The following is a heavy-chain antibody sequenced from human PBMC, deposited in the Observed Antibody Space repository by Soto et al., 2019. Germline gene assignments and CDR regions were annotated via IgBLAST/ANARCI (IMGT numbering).Heavy chain of an antibody. V-gene: IGHV4-59*01. CDR3: ARNRPGYSSGPYWYFDL. CDR1: GGSISSYY. CDR2: IYYSGST. D-gene: IGHD6-19*01. Sequence: QVQLQESGPGLVKPSETLSLTCTVSGGSISSYYWSWIRQPPGKGLEWIGYIYYSGSTNYNPSLKSRVTISVDTSKNQFSLKLSSVTAADTAVYYCARNRPGYSSGPYWYFDLWGRGTLVTVSS. J-gene: IGHJ2*01.